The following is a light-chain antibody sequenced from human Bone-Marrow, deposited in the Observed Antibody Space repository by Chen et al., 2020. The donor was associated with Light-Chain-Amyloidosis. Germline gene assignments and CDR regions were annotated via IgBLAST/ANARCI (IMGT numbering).Light chain of an antibody. CDR2: DVS. CDR1: SRDVGGYDS. V-gene: IGLV2-14*03. J-gene: IGLJ3*02. CDR3: SSYTSSSTHWV. Sequence: QSALTQPRSVSGSPGQSVTISCTGTSRDVGGYDSVSWYQQYPGKAPKLMIYDVSNRPSGVSNRFSGSKSGNTASLTISGLQAEDEADYYCSSYTSSSTHWVFGGGTKLTVL.